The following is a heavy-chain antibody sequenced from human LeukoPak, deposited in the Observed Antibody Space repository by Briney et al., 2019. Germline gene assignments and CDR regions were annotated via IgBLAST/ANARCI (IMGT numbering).Heavy chain of an antibody. CDR3: ARRPGYGDYV. D-gene: IGHD4-17*01. V-gene: IGHV3-48*03. J-gene: IGHJ4*02. Sequence: GGSLRLSCAASGFTFRSYEMNWVRQAPGKGLEWVSYISSSGSTIYYADSVKGRFTISRDNAKNSLYLQMNSLRAEDTAVYYCARRPGYGDYVWGQGTLVTVSS. CDR2: ISSSGSTI. CDR1: GFTFRSYE.